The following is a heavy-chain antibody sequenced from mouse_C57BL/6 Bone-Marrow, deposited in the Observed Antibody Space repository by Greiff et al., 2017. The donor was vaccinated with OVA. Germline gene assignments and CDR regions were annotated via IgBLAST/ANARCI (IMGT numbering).Heavy chain of an antibody. CDR3: VRHAGLYAMDY. CDR1: GFSFNTYA. J-gene: IGHJ4*01. CDR2: IRSKSNNYAT. Sequence: EVQLMESGGGLVQPKGSLKLSCAASGFSFNTYAMNWVRQAPGKGLEWVARIRSKSNNYATYYADSVKDRFTISRDDSESMLYLQMNNLKTEDTAMYYCVRHAGLYAMDYWGQGTSVTVSS. V-gene: IGHV10-1*01.